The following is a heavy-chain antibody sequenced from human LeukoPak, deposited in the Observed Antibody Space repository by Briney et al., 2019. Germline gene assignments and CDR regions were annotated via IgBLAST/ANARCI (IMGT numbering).Heavy chain of an antibody. V-gene: IGHV3-23*01. Sequence: GGSLRLSCAASGFTFSSYAMSWVRQAPGKGLEWVSAISGSGGSTHYADSVKGRFTISRDNSKNTLYLQMNSLRAEDRAVYYCAKDRDYYDSSGPFDYWGQGTLVTVSS. D-gene: IGHD3-22*01. J-gene: IGHJ4*02. CDR3: AKDRDYYDSSGPFDY. CDR2: ISGSGGST. CDR1: GFTFSSYA.